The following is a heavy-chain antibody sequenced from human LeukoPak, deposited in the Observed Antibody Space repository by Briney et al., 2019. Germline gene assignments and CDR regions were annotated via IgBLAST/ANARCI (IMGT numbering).Heavy chain of an antibody. J-gene: IGHJ4*02. CDR3: AKSLVRGYPFDY. Sequence: WASVKVSCKASGYTFTSYDINWVRQATGQGLEWMGWMNPNSGNTDYAQKFQGRVTMTRNTSIGTAYMELNSLRAEDTAVYYCAKSLVRGYPFDYWGQGTLVTVSS. CDR2: MNPNSGNT. CDR1: GYTFTSYD. V-gene: IGHV1-8*01. D-gene: IGHD3-16*02.